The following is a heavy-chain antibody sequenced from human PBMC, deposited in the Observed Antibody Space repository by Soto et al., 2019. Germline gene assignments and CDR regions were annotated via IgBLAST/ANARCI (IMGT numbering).Heavy chain of an antibody. D-gene: IGHD4-4*01. V-gene: IGHV3-74*01. CDR3: GRGGSNSPNGMDV. J-gene: IGHJ6*02. CDR1: GFTFGPYW. CDR2: INPDGSST. Sequence: GGSLSLSCASSGFTFGPYWRHWVRPAPGKGLVWVSRINPDGSSTNYADSVKGRFTISRDNAKNTLYLQMNSLRAEDTAVYYCGRGGSNSPNGMDVWGQGTTVTVSS.